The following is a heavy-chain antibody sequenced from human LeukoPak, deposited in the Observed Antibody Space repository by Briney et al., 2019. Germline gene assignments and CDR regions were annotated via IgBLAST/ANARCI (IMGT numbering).Heavy chain of an antibody. CDR3: AKPSLGPAATDFDY. Sequence: GGSLRLSCAPSGFTFSSYPMSWVRQAPGKGLEWVSAISGSGGSTYYADSVKGRFTISRDNSKNTLYLQMNSLRAEDTAVYYCAKPSLGPAATDFDYWGQGTLVTVSS. V-gene: IGHV3-23*01. D-gene: IGHD2-2*01. CDR2: ISGSGGST. J-gene: IGHJ4*02. CDR1: GFTFSSYP.